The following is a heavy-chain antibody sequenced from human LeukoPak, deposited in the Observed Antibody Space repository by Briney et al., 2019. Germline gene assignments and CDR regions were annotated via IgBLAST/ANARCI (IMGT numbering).Heavy chain of an antibody. CDR3: AGGPFDSRILEEYFFDY. CDR1: GGSISSYY. Sequence: SETLSLTCTVSGGSISSYYWSWIRQPAGKGLEWIGRIYTSGSTNYNPSLKSRVTMSVDTSKNQFSLKLSSVTAADTAVYYCAGGPFDSRILEEYFFDYWGQGTPVTVSS. V-gene: IGHV4-4*07. J-gene: IGHJ4*02. D-gene: IGHD3-3*01. CDR2: IYTSGST.